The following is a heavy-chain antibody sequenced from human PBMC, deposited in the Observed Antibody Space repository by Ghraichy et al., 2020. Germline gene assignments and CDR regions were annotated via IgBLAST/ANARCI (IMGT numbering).Heavy chain of an antibody. Sequence: GALRLSCVASGFTFSTCAMSWVRQAPGKGLEWVSLVSNSGGTTYYADSVKGRFTISRDNSKNTVYLQMNSLRAEDTAIYYCAKDLNDYSNYWGQGTLVTVSS. V-gene: IGHV3-23*01. CDR1: GFTFSTCA. CDR3: AKDLNDYSNY. J-gene: IGHJ4*02. CDR2: VSNSGGTT.